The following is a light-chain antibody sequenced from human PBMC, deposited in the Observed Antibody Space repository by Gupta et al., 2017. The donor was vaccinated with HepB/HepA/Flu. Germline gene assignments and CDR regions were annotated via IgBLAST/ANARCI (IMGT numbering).Light chain of an antibody. Sequence: DIQMTQSPSSLSASVGDRVTITCRASQSISSNLNWYQQKPGKAPKLLIYAASSWKSGVPSRFSGSGSGTDFTLTISSRQPEDFAGYYCQQSDSTPMTFGQGTXVEAK. J-gene: IGKJ1*01. CDR2: AAS. CDR1: QSISSN. CDR3: QQSDSTPMT. V-gene: IGKV1-39*01.